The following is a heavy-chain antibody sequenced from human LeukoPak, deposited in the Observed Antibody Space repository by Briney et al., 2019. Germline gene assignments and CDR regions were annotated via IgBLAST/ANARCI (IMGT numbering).Heavy chain of an antibody. CDR3: ARWGCSSASCNASFDY. CDR2: IIPIFGTA. CDR1: GGTFSSYA. V-gene: IGHV1-69*06. D-gene: IGHD2-2*01. J-gene: IGHJ4*02. Sequence: SVKVSCKASGGTFSSYAISWVRQAPGQGLEWMGGIIPIFGTANYAQKFQGRVTITADKSTSTAYMELSSLRSEDMAVYYCARWGCSSASCNASFDYWGQGTLVTVSS.